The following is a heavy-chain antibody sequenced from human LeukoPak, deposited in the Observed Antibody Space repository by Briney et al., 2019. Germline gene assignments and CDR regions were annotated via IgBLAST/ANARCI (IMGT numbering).Heavy chain of an antibody. CDR3: ARDYSGYYDYVWGSYRPYYYGMDV. CDR1: GYTFTSYG. J-gene: IGHJ6*04. D-gene: IGHD3-16*02. CDR2: ISAYNGNT. Sequence: ASVKVSGKASGYTFTSYGISWVRQAPGQGLEWMGWISAYNGNTKYAQKLQGRVTMSTDTSTSTAYMELRSLRSDDTAVYYCARDYSGYYDYVWGSYRPYYYGMDVWGKGTTVTVSS. V-gene: IGHV1-18*04.